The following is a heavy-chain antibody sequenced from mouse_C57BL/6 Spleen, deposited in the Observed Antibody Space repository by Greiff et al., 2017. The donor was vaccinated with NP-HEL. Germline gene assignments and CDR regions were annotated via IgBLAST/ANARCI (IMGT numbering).Heavy chain of an antibody. J-gene: IGHJ4*01. V-gene: IGHV2-3*01. Sequence: QVQLQQSGPGLVAPSQSLSITCTVSGFSLTSYGVSWVRQPPGKGLEWLGVIWGDGSTNYHSALISRLSISKDNSKSQIFLKLNSLQTDDTATYYCAKGRAIYYGNFYAMDYWGQGTSVTVSS. D-gene: IGHD2-1*01. CDR3: AKGRAIYYGNFYAMDY. CDR2: IWGDGST. CDR1: GFSLTSYG.